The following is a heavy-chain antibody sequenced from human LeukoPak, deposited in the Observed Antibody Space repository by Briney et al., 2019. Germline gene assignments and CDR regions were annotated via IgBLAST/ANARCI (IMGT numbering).Heavy chain of an antibody. CDR2: IYRDGNT. CDR1: GFSLSVNY. V-gene: IGHV3-53*01. Sequence: GGSLRLSCAASGFSLSVNYMTWVRQSPGKGLEWLSNIYRDGNTYYPDSVNGRFSISREDYKNTLYLEMNSLRAEDTALYYCARYTFRAVDIWGQGSMVTVSS. CDR3: ARYTFRAVDI. D-gene: IGHD2-2*02. J-gene: IGHJ3*02.